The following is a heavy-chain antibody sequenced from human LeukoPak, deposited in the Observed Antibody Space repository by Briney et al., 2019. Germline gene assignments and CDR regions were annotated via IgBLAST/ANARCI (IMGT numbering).Heavy chain of an antibody. Sequence: HPGGSLRLSCAASGFSFNTHGMHWVRQTPGKGLEWVAFIRYDGSNKFYADSVRGRFTISKDNSKTTLYLQMDSLRTEDTAVYYCARERRVPAAIGYFDYWGQGTLVTVSS. V-gene: IGHV3-30*02. J-gene: IGHJ4*02. CDR3: ARERRVPAAIGYFDY. CDR2: IRYDGSNK. CDR1: GFSFNTHG. D-gene: IGHD2-2*02.